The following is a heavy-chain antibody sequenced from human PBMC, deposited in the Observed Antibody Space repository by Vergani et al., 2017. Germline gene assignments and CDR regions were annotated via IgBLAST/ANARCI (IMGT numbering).Heavy chain of an antibody. D-gene: IGHD3-10*01. V-gene: IGHV4-34*01. CDR3: ARGXLYMVRGRYYYYYYYMDV. Sequence: QVQLQQWGAGLLKPSETLSLTCAVYGGSFSGYYWSWIRQPPGKGLEWIGEINHSGSTNYNPSLTSRVTISVDTSKNQFSLKLSSVTAADTAVYYCARGXLYMVRGRYYYYYYYMDVWGKGTTVTVSS. CDR1: GGSFSGYY. CDR2: INHSGST. J-gene: IGHJ6*03.